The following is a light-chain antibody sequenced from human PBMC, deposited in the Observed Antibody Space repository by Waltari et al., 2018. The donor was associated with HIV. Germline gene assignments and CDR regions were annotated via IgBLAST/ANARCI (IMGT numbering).Light chain of an antibody. V-gene: IGLV4-69*02. CDR2: LNRDGRH. CDR3: QTWRTGIQV. J-gene: IGLJ3*02. Sequence: QVVLTQPPSASASLGASVRLTCTLSSGHNNYVIAWHQQQPGKGPRFLMKLNRDGRHRKGDGVPHRFSGSSSGAERYLIFSSLQSEDAADYFCQTWRTGIQVFGGGTRLTVL. CDR1: SGHNNYV.